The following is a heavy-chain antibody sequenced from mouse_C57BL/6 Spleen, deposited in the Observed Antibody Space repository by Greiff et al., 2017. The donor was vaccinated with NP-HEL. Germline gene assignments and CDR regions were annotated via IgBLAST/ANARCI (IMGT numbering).Heavy chain of an antibody. CDR1: GYTFTDYY. CDR2: IYPGSGNT. D-gene: IGHD1-1*01. Sequence: VQGVESGAELVRPGASVKLSCKASGYTFTDYYINWVKQRPGQGLEWIARIYPGSGNTYYNEKFKGKATLTAEKSSSTAYMQLSSLTSEDSAVYFCAREGYYYGSSYFDYWGQGTTLTVSS. V-gene: IGHV1-76*01. CDR3: AREGYYYGSSYFDY. J-gene: IGHJ2*01.